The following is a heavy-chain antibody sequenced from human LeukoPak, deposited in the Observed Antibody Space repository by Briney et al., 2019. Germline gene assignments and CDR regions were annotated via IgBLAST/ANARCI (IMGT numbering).Heavy chain of an antibody. V-gene: IGHV1-46*01. CDR3: ATDWCGGDCSQGY. Sequence: ASVKVSCKASGYTFTSYYMHWVRQAPGQGLEWMGIINPSGGSTSYAQKFQGRVTITADTSTDTAYMELSSLRSEDTALYYCATDWCGGDCSQGYWGQGTLVTVSS. D-gene: IGHD2-21*01. J-gene: IGHJ4*02. CDR1: GYTFTSYY. CDR2: INPSGGST.